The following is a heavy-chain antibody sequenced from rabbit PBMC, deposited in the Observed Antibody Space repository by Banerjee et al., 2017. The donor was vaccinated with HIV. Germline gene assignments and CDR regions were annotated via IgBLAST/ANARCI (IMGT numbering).Heavy chain of an antibody. J-gene: IGHJ2*01. CDR1: GFSFSSSYW. Sequence: QSLEESGGDLVKPGASLTLTCTASGFSFSSSYWICWVRQAPGKGLEWIACIYAGGSGSTYYASWAKGRFTISKTSSTTVTLQMTSLTAADTATYFCARDAGYGGVGYAGAFDPWGPGTLVTVS. V-gene: IGHV1S40*01. D-gene: IGHD4-2*01. CDR3: ARDAGYGGVGYAGAFDP. CDR2: IYAGGSGST.